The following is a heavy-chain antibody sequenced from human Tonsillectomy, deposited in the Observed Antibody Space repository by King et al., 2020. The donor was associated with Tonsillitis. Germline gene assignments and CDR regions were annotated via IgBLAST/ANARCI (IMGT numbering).Heavy chain of an antibody. D-gene: IGHD6-25*01. CDR2: SSNDGNRQ. V-gene: IGHV3-30-3*01. CDR3: ARGGGGQRVNTQFFQH. CDR1: GFNLGSFA. Sequence: VQLVESGGGVVQPGRSLRLSCVGTGFNLGSFAMHWVRQAPGKGREWVAISSNDGNRQYFGDSVKGRFTVSRDDSKNTVYLQMNSLRAEDTAVDYCARGGGGQRVNTQFFQHWGQGTLVRVSS. J-gene: IGHJ1*01.